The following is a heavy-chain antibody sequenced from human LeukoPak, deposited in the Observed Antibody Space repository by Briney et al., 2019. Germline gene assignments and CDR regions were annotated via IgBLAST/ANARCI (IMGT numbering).Heavy chain of an antibody. J-gene: IGHJ4*02. Sequence: ASVKVSCKASGYTFTSYYMHWMRQAPGQGPEWMGIINPRGGSTDYAQKFQGRVTMTSDTSTSTVYMELHSLRSEDTAVYFCARVGITAATADYWGQGTLVTVSS. CDR2: INPRGGST. CDR1: GYTFTSYY. V-gene: IGHV1-46*01. CDR3: ARVGITAATADY. D-gene: IGHD4-23*01.